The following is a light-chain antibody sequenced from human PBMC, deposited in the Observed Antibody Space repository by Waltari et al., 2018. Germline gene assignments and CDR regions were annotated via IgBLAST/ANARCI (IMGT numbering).Light chain of an antibody. CDR2: EYN. Sequence: NFMLTQPHSVSESPGKTVTISCTRSSGSIASNYVQWYRQRPGTSPTTGIYEYNQRPSGVPDRFSGSIDSSANSASLTSSGLKTEDEADYYCQSYDSSSVVFGGGTKLTVL. CDR1: SGSIASNY. CDR3: QSYDSSSVV. J-gene: IGLJ2*01. V-gene: IGLV6-57*01.